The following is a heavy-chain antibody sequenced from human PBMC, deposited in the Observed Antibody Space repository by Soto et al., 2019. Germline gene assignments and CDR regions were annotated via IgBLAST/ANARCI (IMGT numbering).Heavy chain of an antibody. CDR3: AHRGYGDYPRYNWFDP. V-gene: IGHV2-5*01. CDR2: IYWNDDK. J-gene: IGHJ5*02. Sequence: QITLKESGPTLVKPTQPLTLTCTFSGFSLTTPGAGVGWIRQPPGKALEWLALIYWNDDKRYSPSLKSRLTITTDTSKNLVVIIMTNMDPVDTATYYCAHRGYGDYPRYNWFDPWGQGVPVIVSS. CDR1: GFSLTTPGAG. D-gene: IGHD4-17*01.